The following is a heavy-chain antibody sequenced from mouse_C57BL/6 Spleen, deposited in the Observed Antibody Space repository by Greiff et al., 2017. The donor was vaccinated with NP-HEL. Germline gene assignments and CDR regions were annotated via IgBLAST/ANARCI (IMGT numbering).Heavy chain of an antibody. V-gene: IGHV1-64*01. CDR1: GYTFTSYW. J-gene: IGHJ2*01. Sequence: QVQLKQPGAELVKPGASVKLSCKASGYTFTSYWMHWVKQRPGQGLEWIGMIHPNSGSTNYNEKFKSKATLTVDKSSSTAYMQLSSLTSEDSAVYYWARGGNYGSSHFDYWGQGTTLTVSS. D-gene: IGHD1-1*01. CDR2: IHPNSGST. CDR3: ARGGNYGSSHFDY.